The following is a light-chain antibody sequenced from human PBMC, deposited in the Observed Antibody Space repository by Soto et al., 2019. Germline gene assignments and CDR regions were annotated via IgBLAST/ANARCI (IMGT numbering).Light chain of an antibody. CDR1: SSDIGAYDY. V-gene: IGLV2-23*01. Sequence: QSVLTQPASLSGSPGQSITISCTGTSSDIGAYDYVSWFQQHPGKAPKLMISEDTKRPSGVSSRFSGSTSDNTPSLTISGLQAADEADYYCCSYAGHSTYVFAGGTKVTVL. J-gene: IGLJ1*01. CDR2: EDT. CDR3: CSYAGHSTYV.